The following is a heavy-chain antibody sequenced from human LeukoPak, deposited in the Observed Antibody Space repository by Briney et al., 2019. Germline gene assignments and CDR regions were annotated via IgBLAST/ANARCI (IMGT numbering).Heavy chain of an antibody. CDR2: VKSDGSST. V-gene: IGHV3-74*01. CDR3: ARGNDYWSGYIDF. D-gene: IGHD3-3*01. Sequence: GGSLRLSCAVSGLAFSSHWMHWVRQAPGKGLVWVSHVKSDGSSTNYADAVRGRFTISRDNAKNTLYLQMNSLRAEDTAAYYCARGNDYWSGYIDFWGQGTLVTVSS. CDR1: GLAFSSHW. J-gene: IGHJ4*02.